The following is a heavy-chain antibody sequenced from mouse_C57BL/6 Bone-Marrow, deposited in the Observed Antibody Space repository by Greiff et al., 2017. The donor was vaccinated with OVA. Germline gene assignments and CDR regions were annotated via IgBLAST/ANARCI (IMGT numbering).Heavy chain of an antibody. D-gene: IGHD1-1*01. J-gene: IGHJ3*01. CDR3: ARPHYYGSSYGFFAY. V-gene: IGHV1-39*01. Sequence: EVQLQQSGPELVKPGASVKISCKASGYSFTDYNMNWVKQSNGKSLEWIGVINPNYGTTSYNQKFKGKATLTVYQSSSTAYMQLNSLTSEDSAVYYCARPHYYGSSYGFFAYWGQGTLVTVSA. CDR1: GYSFTDYN. CDR2: INPNYGTT.